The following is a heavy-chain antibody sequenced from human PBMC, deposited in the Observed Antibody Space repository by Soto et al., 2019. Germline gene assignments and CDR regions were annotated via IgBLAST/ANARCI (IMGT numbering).Heavy chain of an antibody. CDR2: ISYGSSYT. CDR1: GFTFSDYY. D-gene: IGHD6-6*01. J-gene: IGHJ5*02. CDR3: ARDPNNSSSWWLDP. V-gene: IGHV3-11*06. Sequence: GGSLRLSCAGSGFTFSDYYMTWIRQATGKGLEWVSYISYGSSYTNYADSVKGRFTISRDNAKNSLFLQMKNLRTEDTAVYFCARDPNNSSSWWLDPWGRGTQVTVSS.